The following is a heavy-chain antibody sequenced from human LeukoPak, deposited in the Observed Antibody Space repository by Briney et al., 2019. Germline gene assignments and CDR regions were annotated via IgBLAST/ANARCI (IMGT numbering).Heavy chain of an antibody. CDR2: IKQDGSAK. CDR3: ARDNGYSSFDC. J-gene: IGHJ4*02. V-gene: IGHV3-7*01. D-gene: IGHD5-18*01. CDR1: GFTFSSYW. Sequence: TGGSLRLSCAASGFTFSSYWMSWVRQAPGKGLEWVANIKQDGSAKNYGDSVRGRFTISRDNVKNSLFLQMNSLRAEDTAVYYCARDNGYSSFDCWGQGTLVTVSS.